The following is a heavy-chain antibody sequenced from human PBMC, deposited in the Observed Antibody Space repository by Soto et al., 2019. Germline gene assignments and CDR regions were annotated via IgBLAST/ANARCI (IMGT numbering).Heavy chain of an antibody. CDR2: IKQDGGEK. Sequence: PGGSLRLSCAASGFTFSSYWMSWVRQAPEKGLEWVANIKQDGGEKYYIDSVKGRFTISRDNAKNSLYLQMNSLRVEDTAVYYCARDDAFWSGYDAFDIWGQGTMVTVSS. CDR1: GFTFSSYW. CDR3: ARDDAFWSGYDAFDI. J-gene: IGHJ3*02. V-gene: IGHV3-7*01. D-gene: IGHD3-3*01.